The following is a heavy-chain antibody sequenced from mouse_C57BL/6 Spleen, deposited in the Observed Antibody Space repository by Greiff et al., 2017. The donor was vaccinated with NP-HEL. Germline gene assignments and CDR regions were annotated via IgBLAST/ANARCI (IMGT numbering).Heavy chain of an antibody. CDR1: GFTFSSYA. Sequence: EVKLVESGEGLVKPGGSLKLSCAASGFTFSSYAMSWVRQTPEKRLEWVAYISSGGDYIYYADTVKGRFTISRDNARNTLYLQMSSLKSEDTAMYYCTSVMYYYGSSTRSYAMDYWGQGTSVTVSS. D-gene: IGHD1-1*01. V-gene: IGHV5-9-1*02. J-gene: IGHJ4*01. CDR2: ISSGGDYI. CDR3: TSVMYYYGSSTRSYAMDY.